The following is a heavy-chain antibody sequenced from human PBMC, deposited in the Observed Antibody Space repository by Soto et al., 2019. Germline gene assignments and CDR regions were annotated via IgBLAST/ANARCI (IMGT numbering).Heavy chain of an antibody. V-gene: IGHV4-34*01. CDR1: GGSFSGYY. D-gene: IGHD6-19*01. CDR2: INHNRST. Sequence: QVQLQQWGAGLLKPSETLSLTCAVYGGSFSGYYWSWIRKPPGKGLERIGEINHNRSTNYNPSLKSRVNITVHTTKNQFSLKLSSVNPADTGVYYRATRLIAVADWGQGTLVTVSS. J-gene: IGHJ4*02. CDR3: ATRLIAVAD.